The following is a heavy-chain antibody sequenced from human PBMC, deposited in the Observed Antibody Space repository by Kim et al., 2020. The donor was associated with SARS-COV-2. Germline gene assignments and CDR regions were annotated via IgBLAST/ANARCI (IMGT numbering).Heavy chain of an antibody. CDR3: TREPLVVPAASGNYYYYYGMDV. Sequence: GGSLRLSCTASGFTFGDYAMSWVRQAPGKGLEWVGFIRSKAYGGTTEYAASVKGRFTISRDDSKSIAYLQMNSLKTEDTAVYYCTREPLVVPAASGNYYYYYGMDVWGQGTTVTVSS. CDR1: GFTFGDYA. V-gene: IGHV3-49*04. J-gene: IGHJ6*02. D-gene: IGHD2-2*01. CDR2: IRSKAYGGTT.